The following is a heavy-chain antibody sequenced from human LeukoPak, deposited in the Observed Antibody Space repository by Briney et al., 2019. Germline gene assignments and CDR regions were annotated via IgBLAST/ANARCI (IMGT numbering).Heavy chain of an antibody. CDR1: GFTFSSYW. V-gene: IGHV3-7*01. J-gene: IGHJ4*02. CDR3: ARVSLKYISRPHYFDY. D-gene: IGHD3-9*01. Sequence: GGSLRLSCAASGFTFSSYWMSWVRQAPGKGLEWVANIKQDGSEKYYVDSVKGRFTISRDNAKNSLYLQMNSLRAEDTAVYYCARVSLKYISRPHYFDYWGQGTLVTVSS. CDR2: IKQDGSEK.